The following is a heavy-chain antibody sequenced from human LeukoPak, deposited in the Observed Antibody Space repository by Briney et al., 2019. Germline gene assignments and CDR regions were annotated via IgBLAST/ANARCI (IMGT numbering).Heavy chain of an antibody. V-gene: IGHV3-33*01. Sequence: GRSLRLACAATGFTFSSYGMHWVRQAPGKGLEWVAVIWYDGSNRNYADSVKGRFTISRDNSKNTLYLQMNSLRAEDTAVYYCARDGYCSGGSCYSFGAPYGMDVWGQGTTVTVSS. J-gene: IGHJ6*02. CDR1: GFTFSSYG. CDR3: ARDGYCSGGSCYSFGAPYGMDV. CDR2: IWYDGSNR. D-gene: IGHD2-15*01.